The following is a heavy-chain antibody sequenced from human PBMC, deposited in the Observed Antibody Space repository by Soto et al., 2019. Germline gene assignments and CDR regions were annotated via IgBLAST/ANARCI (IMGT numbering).Heavy chain of an antibody. J-gene: IGHJ4*02. CDR3: TRGEASVVVPGAVETIAGAGGDFFEY. CDR1: GFTFSTYN. Sequence: EVQLVESGGGLVKPGGSLRLSCAASGFTFSTYNMNWVRQAPGKGLEWVSSISSSSRFISYADSLKGRFTISRDNAQNSLCMQMNRLRAEDTAVYYCTRGEASVVVPGAVETIAGAGGDFFEYLGQGTLVTVSS. CDR2: ISSSSRFI. V-gene: IGHV3-21*03. D-gene: IGHD2-2*01.